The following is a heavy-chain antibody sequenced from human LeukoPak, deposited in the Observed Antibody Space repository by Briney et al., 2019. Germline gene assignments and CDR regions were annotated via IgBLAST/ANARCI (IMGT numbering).Heavy chain of an antibody. CDR1: GGSISSYY. D-gene: IGHD3-9*01. CDR3: ARVYGPYYDILTGHYYFDY. V-gene: IGHV4-4*07. J-gene: IGHJ4*02. Sequence: SETLSLTCTVSGGSISSYYWSWIRQPAGKGLEWIGSIYHSGSTYYNPSLKSRVTISVDTSKNQFSLKLSSVTAADTAVYYCARVYGPYYDILTGHYYFDYWGQGTLVTVSS. CDR2: IYHSGST.